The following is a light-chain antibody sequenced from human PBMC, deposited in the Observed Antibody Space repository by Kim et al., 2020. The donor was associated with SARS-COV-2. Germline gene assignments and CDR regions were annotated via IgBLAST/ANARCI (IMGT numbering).Light chain of an antibody. V-gene: IGLV4-60*03. J-gene: IGLJ3*02. CDR1: SRHSSYI. CDR2: LEGSGSY. CDR3: ETWDTNIRV. Sequence: SSVKLTWTLSSRHSSYIIAWHQQQPEKAPRYLMKLEGSGSYNKGSGVPDRFSGSSSGADRYLTISNLQSEDEADYYCETWDTNIRVFGGGTQLTVL.